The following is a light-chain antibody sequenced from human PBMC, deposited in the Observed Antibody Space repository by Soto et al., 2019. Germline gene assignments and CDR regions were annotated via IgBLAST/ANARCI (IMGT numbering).Light chain of an antibody. J-gene: IGKJ1*01. CDR3: QQYYSYLRT. Sequence: AIRMTQSPSSLSASTGDRVTITCRASQGISSYLAWYQQKPGKAPKLLIYAASTLQSGVPSRFSGSGSGTDFTLTISCLQSEDFATYYCQQYYSYLRTSGHGTKVDNK. CDR1: QGISSY. CDR2: AAS. V-gene: IGKV1-8*01.